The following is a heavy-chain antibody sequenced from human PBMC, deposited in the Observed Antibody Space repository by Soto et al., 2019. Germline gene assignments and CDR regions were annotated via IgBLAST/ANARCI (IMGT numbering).Heavy chain of an antibody. CDR1: GFTFGDYA. V-gene: IGHV3-49*03. J-gene: IGHJ6*02. CDR3: TGDLKSPVRNYYYYYGMDV. Sequence: GGSLRLSCTASGFTFGDYAMSWFRQAPGKGLEWVGFIRSKAYGGTTEYAASVKGRFTISRDDSKSIAYLQMNSLKTEDTAVYYCTGDLKSPVRNYYYYYGMDVWGQGTTVTVSS. CDR2: IRSKAYGGTT.